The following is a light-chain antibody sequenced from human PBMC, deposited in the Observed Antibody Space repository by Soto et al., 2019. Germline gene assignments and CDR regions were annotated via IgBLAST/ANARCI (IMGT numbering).Light chain of an antibody. V-gene: IGLV2-23*01. CDR2: EDI. Sequence: QYALTQPASVSGSPGQSITISCTGTSSDVGSYNLVSWYQQHPGKAPKVMIYEDIKRPSGVSNRFSGSKTDNTASLTISGLQAEDEADYYCCSYVESSTDVFGSGTKVTAL. CDR1: SSDVGSYNL. J-gene: IGLJ1*01. CDR3: CSYVESSTDV.